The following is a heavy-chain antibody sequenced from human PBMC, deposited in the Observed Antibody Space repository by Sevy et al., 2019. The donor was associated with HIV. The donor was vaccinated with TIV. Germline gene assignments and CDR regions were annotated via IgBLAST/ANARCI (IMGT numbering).Heavy chain of an antibody. J-gene: IGHJ2*01. CDR2: IYTGGST. CDR3: ARDHGGVQDWYFDL. Sequence: RGSLRLSCAASGFTVSNNYMSWVRQAPGKGLEWVSVIYTGGSTYYVDSVEGRFTMSRDDSKNTVYLEMNNLSAEDTAIYYCARDHGGVQDWYFDLWGRGTLVTVSS. D-gene: IGHD2-8*02. V-gene: IGHV3-53*01. CDR1: GFTVSNNY.